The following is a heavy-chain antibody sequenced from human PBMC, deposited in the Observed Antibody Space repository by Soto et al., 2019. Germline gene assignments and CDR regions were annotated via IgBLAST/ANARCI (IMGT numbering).Heavy chain of an antibody. D-gene: IGHD2-15*01. CDR3: ARRGGGSCYQH. CDR2: IYYSGST. V-gene: IGHV4-39*01. Sequence: QLQLQESGPGLVKPSETLSLTCTVSGGSISSSSYYWGWIRQPPGKGLEWIGSIYYSGSTYYNPSLKSRVTISVDTSNNQFSLKLSSVTAADTAVYYCARRGGGSCYQHWGQGTLVTVSS. CDR1: GGSISSSSYY. J-gene: IGHJ1*01.